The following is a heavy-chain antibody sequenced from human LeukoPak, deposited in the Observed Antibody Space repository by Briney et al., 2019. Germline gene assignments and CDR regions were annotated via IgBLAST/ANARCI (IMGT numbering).Heavy chain of an antibody. D-gene: IGHD5-12*01. J-gene: IGHJ4*02. CDR2: IDSNSGGT. CDR3: ANWAATIRNFNY. CDR1: GYTFTDYY. V-gene: IGHV1-2*02. Sequence: GASVKVSCKASGYTFTDYYIHWVRQAPGQGLEWMGWIDSNSGGTNFAQKFQGRVTMTTDTSITTAYMELTRLRSDDTAVYYCANWAATIRNFNYWGQGTLVTVSS.